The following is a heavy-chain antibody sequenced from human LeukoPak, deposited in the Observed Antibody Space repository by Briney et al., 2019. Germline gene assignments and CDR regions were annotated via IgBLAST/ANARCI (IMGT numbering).Heavy chain of an antibody. CDR3: ARDPGQGSSRALDY. V-gene: IGHV4-59*01. CDR2: IYYSGST. J-gene: IGHJ4*02. D-gene: IGHD6-13*01. Sequence: PSETLSLTCTVSGGSISSYYWSWIRQPPGKGLEWIGYIYYSGSTNYNPSLKSRVTISVDTSKNQFSLKLSSVTAADTAVYYCARDPGQGSSRALDYWGQGTLVTVSS. CDR1: GGSISSYY.